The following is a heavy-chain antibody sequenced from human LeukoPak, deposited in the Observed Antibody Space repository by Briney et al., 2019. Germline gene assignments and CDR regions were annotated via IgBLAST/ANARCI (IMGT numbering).Heavy chain of an antibody. V-gene: IGHV4-34*01. CDR2: INHSGST. CDR1: GGSFSGYY. D-gene: IGHD4-17*01. Sequence: PSETLSLTCAVYGGSFSGYYWSWIRQPPGKGLEWIGEINHSGSTNYNPSLKGRVTIPVDTSKNQFSLKLSSVTAADTAVYYCARVKVVRQTTVTRPRAFDIWGQGTMVTVSS. CDR3: ARVKVVRQTTVTRPRAFDI. J-gene: IGHJ3*02.